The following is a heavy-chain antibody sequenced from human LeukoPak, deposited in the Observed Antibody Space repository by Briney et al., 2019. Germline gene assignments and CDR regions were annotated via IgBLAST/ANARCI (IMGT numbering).Heavy chain of an antibody. CDR3: AKDRSYYYGMDV. CDR2: ISWNSGSI. D-gene: IGHD3-10*01. Sequence: HPGGSLRLSCAASGFTFDDYAMHWVRQAPGKGLEWVSGISWNSGSIGYADSVKGRFTISRDNAKNSLYLQMNSLRAEDTALYYCAKDRSYYYGMDVWGQGTTVTVSS. J-gene: IGHJ6*02. CDR1: GFTFDDYA. V-gene: IGHV3-9*01.